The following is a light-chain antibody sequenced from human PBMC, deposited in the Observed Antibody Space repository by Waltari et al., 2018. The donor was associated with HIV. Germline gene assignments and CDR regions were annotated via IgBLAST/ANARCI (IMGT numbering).Light chain of an antibody. CDR3: QQAKTFPHT. V-gene: IGKV1-12*01. Sequence: DIQMTQSPSSVSVAVVDAVPLNCRASQNIGKTLAWYQLKSNKPPTLLIYEASRLDDGVPARFSGSGSKSNFSLDITNLQPEDYGIYVCQQAKTFPHTFAGGTRVE. CDR2: EAS. J-gene: IGKJ4*01. CDR1: QNIGKT.